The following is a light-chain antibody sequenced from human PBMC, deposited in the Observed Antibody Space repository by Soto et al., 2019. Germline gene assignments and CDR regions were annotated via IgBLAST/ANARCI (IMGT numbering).Light chain of an antibody. CDR3: QQHESYPRT. CDR1: QSINTW. J-gene: IGKJ1*01. CDR2: TAS. V-gene: IGKV1-5*03. Sequence: DIQMTQSPSTLSASVGDRVTITCRASQSINTWLAWYQQKPGKAPRLLIYTASSLESGVPSRFSGSGSGTEFTLTISSRQPDDFATYYCQQHESYPRTFGQVTKVEIK.